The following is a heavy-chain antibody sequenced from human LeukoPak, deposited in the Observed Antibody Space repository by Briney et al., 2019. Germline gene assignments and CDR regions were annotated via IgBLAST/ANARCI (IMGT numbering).Heavy chain of an antibody. CDR2: IKRKNDGGTT. CDR3: ARDPWVGVTTDY. V-gene: IGHV3-15*01. CDR1: GFSFTNAW. D-gene: IGHD4-11*01. J-gene: IGHJ4*02. Sequence: GGSLRLSCEASGFSFTNAWMSWVRQAPGKGLEWVGRIKRKNDGGTTDYAAPVKGRFTISRDDLQNTLYLQMNSLRAEDTAAYYCARDPWVGVTTDYWGQGTLVTVSS.